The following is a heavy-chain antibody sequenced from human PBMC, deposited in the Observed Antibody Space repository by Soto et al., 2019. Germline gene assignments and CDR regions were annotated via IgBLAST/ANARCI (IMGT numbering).Heavy chain of an antibody. CDR2: ISYDGSNK. CDR1: GFTFSSYG. CDR3: AKISGSGSYLRYYYYYMDV. D-gene: IGHD3-10*01. V-gene: IGHV3-30*18. J-gene: IGHJ6*03. Sequence: GGSLRLSCAASGFTFSSYGMHWVRQAPGKGLEWVAVISYDGSNKYYADSVKGRFTISRDNSKNTLYLQMNSLRAEDTAVYYCAKISGSGSYLRYYYYYMDVWGKGTTVTVSS.